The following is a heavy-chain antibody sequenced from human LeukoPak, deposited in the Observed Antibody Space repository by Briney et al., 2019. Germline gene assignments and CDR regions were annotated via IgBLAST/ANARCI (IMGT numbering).Heavy chain of an antibody. D-gene: IGHD3-10*01. J-gene: IGHJ6*02. CDR3: AREYYYGSGSPVMGMDV. Sequence: GGSLRLSCAASGFTFSDYYMSWIRQAPGKGLEWVSYISSSGSTIYYADSVKGRFTISRDSAKNSLYLQMNSLRAEDTAVYYCAREYYYGSGSPVMGMDVWGQGTTVTVSS. V-gene: IGHV3-11*01. CDR2: ISSSGSTI. CDR1: GFTFSDYY.